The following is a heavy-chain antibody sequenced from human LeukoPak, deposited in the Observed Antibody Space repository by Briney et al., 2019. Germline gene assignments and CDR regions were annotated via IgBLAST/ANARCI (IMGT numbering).Heavy chain of an antibody. CDR3: ARVGIAAAGMGGSDY. J-gene: IGHJ4*02. CDR1: GYTFTCYY. V-gene: IGHV1-2*02. CDR2: INPNSGGT. D-gene: IGHD6-13*01. Sequence: GASVKVSCKASGYTFTCYYMHWVRRAPGQGLEWMGWINPNSGGTNYAQKFQGRVTMTRDTSISTAYMELSRLRSDDTAVYYCARVGIAAAGMGGSDYWGQGTLVTVSS.